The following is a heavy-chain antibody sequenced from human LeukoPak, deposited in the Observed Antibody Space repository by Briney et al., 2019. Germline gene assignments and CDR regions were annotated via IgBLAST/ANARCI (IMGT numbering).Heavy chain of an antibody. CDR2: ISGSGYYS. CDR3: AKGGPTGTNYFDF. D-gene: IGHD2-8*02. CDR1: EFTFDNYA. Sequence: GGSLRLSCAASEFTFDNYAMSWVRQAPGKGLEWVSVISGSGYYSYYADSVKGRFTVSRDNSKTTLYLQMNSLRADDTAVYYCAKGGPTGTNYFDFWGQGTLVTVSS. V-gene: IGHV3-23*01. J-gene: IGHJ4*02.